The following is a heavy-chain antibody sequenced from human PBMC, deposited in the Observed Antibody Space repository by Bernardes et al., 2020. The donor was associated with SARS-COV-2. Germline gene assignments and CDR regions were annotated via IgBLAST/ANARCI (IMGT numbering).Heavy chain of an antibody. CDR1: GGSISSSSYY. V-gene: IGHV4-39*01. CDR2: IYYSGST. Sequence: SETLSLTCTVSGGSISSSSYYWGWIRQPPGKGLEWIGSIYYSGSTYYNPSLKSRVTISVDTSKNQFSLKLSSVTAADTAVYYCARGLKLERLNYYYYGMDVWGQGTLVTVSS. J-gene: IGHJ6*02. D-gene: IGHD1-1*01. CDR3: ARGLKLERLNYYYYGMDV.